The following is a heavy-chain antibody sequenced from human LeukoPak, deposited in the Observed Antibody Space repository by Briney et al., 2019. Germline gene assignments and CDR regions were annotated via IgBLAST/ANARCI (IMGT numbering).Heavy chain of an antibody. V-gene: IGHV4-39*01. D-gene: IGHD3-10*01. CDR1: GGSISSSSYY. CDR3: ARSGALSGSHQGPAIY. Sequence: PSETLSLTCTVSGGSISSSSYYWGWIRQPPGKGLEWIGSIYYSGSTYYNPSLKSRVTISVDTSKNQFSLKLSSVTAADTAVYYCARSGALSGSHQGPAIYWGQGTLVTVSS. CDR2: IYYSGST. J-gene: IGHJ4*02.